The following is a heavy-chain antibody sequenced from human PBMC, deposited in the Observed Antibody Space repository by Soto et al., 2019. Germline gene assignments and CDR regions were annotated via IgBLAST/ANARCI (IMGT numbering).Heavy chain of an antibody. V-gene: IGHV4-61*08. D-gene: IGHD6-13*01. CDR3: PYWYTSSWSNFAY. CDR1: CFSGVSDVCC. J-gene: IGHJ4*02. Sequence: SGILSLTWPFSCFSGVSDVCCLPWIRKPPGKGLEWIGYIFYGGSTNYNPSLKRRVTISVDTSKNQFSLNLRSVTAADTAVYYCPYWYTSSWSNFAYWVQGTPVTVSS. CDR2: IFYGGST.